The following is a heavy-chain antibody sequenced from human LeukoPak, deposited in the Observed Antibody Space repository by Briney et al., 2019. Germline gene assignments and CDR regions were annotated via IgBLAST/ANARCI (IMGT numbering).Heavy chain of an antibody. Sequence: GGSLRLSCAASGFTFSSYSMNWVRQAPGKGLEWVSSISSSSSYIYYADSVKGRFTISRDNAKNSLYLQMNSLRAEDTAVYYCAIGSGITMVRGVTLMDAFDIWGQGTMVTVSS. D-gene: IGHD3-10*01. J-gene: IGHJ3*02. CDR3: AIGSGITMVRGVTLMDAFDI. CDR1: GFTFSSYS. CDR2: ISSSSSYI. V-gene: IGHV3-21*01.